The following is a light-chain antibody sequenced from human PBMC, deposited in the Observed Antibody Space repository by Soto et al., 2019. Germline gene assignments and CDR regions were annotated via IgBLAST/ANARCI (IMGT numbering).Light chain of an antibody. CDR1: QSVSNN. Sequence: TQSPATLSVSLRERATLSCRASQSVSNNLAWYQQKPGQAPRLLIYGASSRATDISDRFSGSGSGTDFTLTISRLEPEDFALYYCQHYGDSLTVGGGTKV. V-gene: IGKV3-20*01. J-gene: IGKJ4*01. CDR3: QHYGDSLT. CDR2: GAS.